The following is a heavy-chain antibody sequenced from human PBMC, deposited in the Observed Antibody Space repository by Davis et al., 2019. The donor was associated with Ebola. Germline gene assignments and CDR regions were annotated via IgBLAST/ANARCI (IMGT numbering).Heavy chain of an antibody. CDR1: GFTFSNAW. CDR2: IKSKTDGGTT. Sequence: PGGSLRLSCAASGFTFSNAWMSWVRQAPGKGLEWVGRIKSKTDGGTTDYAAPVKGRFTISRDDSKNTLYLQMNSLKTEDTAVYYCTTDTSQWLVLGDAFDIWGQGTMVTVSS. D-gene: IGHD6-19*01. CDR3: TTDTSQWLVLGDAFDI. V-gene: IGHV3-15*01. J-gene: IGHJ3*02.